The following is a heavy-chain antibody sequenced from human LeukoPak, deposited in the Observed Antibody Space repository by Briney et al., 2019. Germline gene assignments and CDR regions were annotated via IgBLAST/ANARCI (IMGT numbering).Heavy chain of an antibody. CDR2: INPSGGST. J-gene: IGHJ5*01. D-gene: IGHD3-3*01. V-gene: IGHV1-46*03. CDR3: ARGDYDFWSGYYTGNWFDS. Sequence: ASVKVSCKASGYTFTSYYMHWVRQAPGQGLEWMGIINPSGGSTSYAQKFQGRVTMTRDTSTSTVYMELSSLRSEDTAVYYCARGDYDFWSGYYTGNWFDSWGQGTLVTVSS. CDR1: GYTFTSYY.